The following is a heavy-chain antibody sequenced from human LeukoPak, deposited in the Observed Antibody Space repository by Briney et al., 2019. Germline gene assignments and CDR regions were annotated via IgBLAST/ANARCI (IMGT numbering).Heavy chain of an antibody. Sequence: PGGSLRLSRAASGFTVSSNYMSWVRQAPGKGLEWVSVIYSGGSTYYADSVKGRFTISRDNSKNTLYLQMNSLRAEDTAVYYCARDSIAAASPGAFDIWGQGTMVTVSS. CDR1: GFTVSSNY. J-gene: IGHJ3*02. CDR3: ARDSIAAASPGAFDI. D-gene: IGHD6-13*01. CDR2: IYSGGST. V-gene: IGHV3-66*01.